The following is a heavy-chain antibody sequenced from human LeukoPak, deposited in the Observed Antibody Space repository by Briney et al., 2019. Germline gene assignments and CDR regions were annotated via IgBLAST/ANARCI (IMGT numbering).Heavy chain of an antibody. CDR1: GGSISSSSYY. CDR3: AHWMRILRRDGYNSPYFDY. J-gene: IGHJ4*02. Sequence: TLSLTCTVSGGSISSSSYYWGWIRQPPGKALEWLALIYWDDDKRYSPSLKSRLTITKDTSKNQVVLTMTNMDPVDTATYYCAHWMRILRRDGYNSPYFDYWGQGTLVTVSS. V-gene: IGHV2-5*02. CDR2: IYWDDDK. D-gene: IGHD5-24*01.